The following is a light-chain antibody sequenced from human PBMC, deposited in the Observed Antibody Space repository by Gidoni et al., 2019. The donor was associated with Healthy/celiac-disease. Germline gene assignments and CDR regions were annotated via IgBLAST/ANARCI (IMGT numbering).Light chain of an antibody. Sequence: EIVMTQSPATLSVSPGERATLSCRASQSVSSNLAWYQQTPGQAPRLLIYGASTSATGIPARFSGSGSGTEFTLTISSLQSEDFAVYYCQQYNNWLSLTFGGGTKVEIK. V-gene: IGKV3-15*01. CDR1: QSVSSN. J-gene: IGKJ4*01. CDR3: QQYNNWLSLT. CDR2: GAS.